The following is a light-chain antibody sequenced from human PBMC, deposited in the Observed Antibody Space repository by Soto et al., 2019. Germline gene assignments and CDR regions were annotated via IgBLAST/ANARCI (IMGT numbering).Light chain of an antibody. Sequence: QSVLTQPPSASGTPGLRVTISCSGGSSNIGSNTVNWFQHLPGTAPKLLIYSNDQRPSGVPDRFSGSRSGTSASLAISGLQSEDEADYYCATWDDSLNGHVSGPGTKVTVL. CDR3: ATWDDSLNGHV. CDR1: SSNIGSNT. V-gene: IGLV1-44*01. CDR2: SND. J-gene: IGLJ1*01.